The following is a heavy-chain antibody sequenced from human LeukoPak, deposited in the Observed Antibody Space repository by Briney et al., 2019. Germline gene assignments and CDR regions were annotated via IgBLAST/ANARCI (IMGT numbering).Heavy chain of an antibody. J-gene: IGHJ5*02. CDR1: GGTFSSYA. D-gene: IGHD5-18*01. CDR2: IIPILGIA. Sequence: SVTVSCKASGGTFSSYAINWVRQAPGQGLEWMGRIIPILGIANYAQKFQGRVTITADKSTCTAYMELSSLRSEDTAVYYCARNVDTAMVKSWFDPWGQGTLVTVSS. CDR3: ARNVDTAMVKSWFDP. V-gene: IGHV1-69*04.